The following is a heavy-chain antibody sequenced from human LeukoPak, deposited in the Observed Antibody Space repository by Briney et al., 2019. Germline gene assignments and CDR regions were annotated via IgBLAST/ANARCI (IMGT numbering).Heavy chain of an antibody. D-gene: IGHD4-17*01. J-gene: IGHJ3*02. V-gene: IGHV6-1*01. CDR2: TYYRPKWYN. CDR3: ARDQASDYGDYGAFDI. CDR1: GDSVSSNSAA. Sequence: SQTLSLTCAISGDSVSSNSAAWNWIRQSPSRGLEWLGRTYYRPKWYNDYAVSAKSRITINPDTSKNQFSLQLNSVTPEDTAVYYCARDQASDYGDYGAFDIWGQGTMVTVSS.